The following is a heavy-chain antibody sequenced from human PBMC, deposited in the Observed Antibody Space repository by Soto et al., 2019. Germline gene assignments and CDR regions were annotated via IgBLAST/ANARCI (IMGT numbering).Heavy chain of an antibody. Sequence: SDTLSLTCTGSSSSINNYYWICIRQPPGNGLEWIGYIYYNWNTNYNPSLKSLFTISVDTSKNQFSLQCSSVTSADTAVCYCGTRRYCCYFQ. D-gene: IGHD2-21*01. CDR1: SSSINNYY. CDR2: IYYNWNT. J-gene: IGHJ1*01. CDR3: GTRRYCCYFQ. V-gene: IGHV4-59*01.